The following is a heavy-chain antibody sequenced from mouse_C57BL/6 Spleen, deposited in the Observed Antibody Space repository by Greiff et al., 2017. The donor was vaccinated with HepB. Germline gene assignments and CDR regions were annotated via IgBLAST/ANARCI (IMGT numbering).Heavy chain of an antibody. CDR3: SITTVVDSFDY. D-gene: IGHD1-1*01. J-gene: IGHJ2*01. Sequence: VQLQQSGAELARPGASVKMSCKASGYTFTSYTMHWVKQRPGQGLEWIGYINPSSGYTKYNQKFKDKATLNADKSSSTAYMQLSSLTSEHSAVYYCSITTVVDSFDYWGQGTTLTVSS. V-gene: IGHV1-4*01. CDR1: GYTFTSYT. CDR2: INPSSGYT.